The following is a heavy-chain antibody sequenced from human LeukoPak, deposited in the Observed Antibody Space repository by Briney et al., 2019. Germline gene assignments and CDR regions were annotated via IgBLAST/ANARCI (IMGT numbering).Heavy chain of an antibody. CDR1: GFTFSNYA. D-gene: IGHD3-9*01. CDR2: ISGSGGST. Sequence: PGGSLRLSCAAAGFTFSNYAMSWVRQAPGKGLEWVSAISGSGGSTYYADSVKGRFTISRDNSKNTLYLQMNSLRAEDTAVYYCAKDSAPVLRYFDWLSMLDYWGQGTLVTVSS. V-gene: IGHV3-23*01. CDR3: AKDSAPVLRYFDWLSMLDY. J-gene: IGHJ4*02.